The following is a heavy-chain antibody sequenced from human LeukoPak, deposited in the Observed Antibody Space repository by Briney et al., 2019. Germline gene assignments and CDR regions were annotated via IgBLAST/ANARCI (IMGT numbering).Heavy chain of an antibody. CDR1: GFTFSSYA. V-gene: IGHV3-64*01. Sequence: PGGSLRLSCAASGFTFSSYAMPWVRQAPGKGLEYVSAISSNGGSTYYANSVKGRFTISRDNSKNTLYLQMGSLRAEDMAVYYCARDSDSSGYSYYYYGMDVWGQGTTVTVSS. D-gene: IGHD3-22*01. J-gene: IGHJ6*02. CDR3: ARDSDSSGYSYYYYGMDV. CDR2: ISSNGGST.